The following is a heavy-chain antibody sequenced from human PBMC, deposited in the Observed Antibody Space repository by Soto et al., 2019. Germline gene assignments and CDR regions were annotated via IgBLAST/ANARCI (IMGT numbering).Heavy chain of an antibody. J-gene: IGHJ4*02. V-gene: IGHV3-48*02. CDR3: ARGGREGYNPSALW. Sequence: EVQLVESGGGLVQPGGSLRLSCAASGFAFTSYSMNWVRQAPGKGLEWVSYTSSSGSTIYYADSVKGRFTISRDNAKNSLYLQMNSLRDEDTAVYYCARGGREGYNPSALWWGQGTLVTVSS. CDR2: TSSSGSTI. CDR1: GFAFTSYS. D-gene: IGHD2-15*01.